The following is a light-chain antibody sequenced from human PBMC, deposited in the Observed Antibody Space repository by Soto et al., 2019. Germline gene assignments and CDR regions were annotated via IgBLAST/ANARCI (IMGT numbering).Light chain of an antibody. Sequence: AIQMAQAPSSLSASVTDIVTITWRASQDIKNDLGWYQQKPGKAPELLIYAASSLQSGVPSRFSGSGSGTHFTLTISSLQPEDVATYYCLHDYSFPWTFGQGTKVDIK. CDR3: LHDYSFPWT. CDR1: QDIKND. V-gene: IGKV1-6*01. J-gene: IGKJ1*01. CDR2: AAS.